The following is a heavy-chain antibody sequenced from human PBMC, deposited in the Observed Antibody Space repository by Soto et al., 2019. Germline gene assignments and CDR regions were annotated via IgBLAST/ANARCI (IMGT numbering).Heavy chain of an antibody. Sequence: QVQLVQSGAEVKKPGSSVKVSYKASGGTFSSYTISWVRQAPGQGLEWMGRIIPILGIANYAQKFQGRVTITADKSTRTAYMALSSLRSEDTAVYYCARDCSGGSCYGYWGQGTLVTVSS. CDR2: IIPILGIA. CDR1: GGTFSSYT. J-gene: IGHJ4*02. CDR3: ARDCSGGSCYGY. V-gene: IGHV1-69*08. D-gene: IGHD2-15*01.